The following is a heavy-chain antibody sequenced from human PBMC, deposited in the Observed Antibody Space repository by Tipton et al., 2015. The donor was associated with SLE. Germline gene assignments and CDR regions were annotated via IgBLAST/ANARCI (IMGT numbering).Heavy chain of an antibody. CDR1: GFTFSSYA. CDR2: IGSSGAAT. D-gene: IGHD2-21*01. Sequence: GSLRLSCAASGFTFSSYAMSWVRQAPGKGREWVASIGSSGAATYYADSVKGRFSISRSNSKSTLYLQMNSLRAEDTALYYCAKDLHIVVVGRLVDYWGQGILVTVSS. J-gene: IGHJ4*02. V-gene: IGHV3-23*01. CDR3: AKDLHIVVVGRLVDY.